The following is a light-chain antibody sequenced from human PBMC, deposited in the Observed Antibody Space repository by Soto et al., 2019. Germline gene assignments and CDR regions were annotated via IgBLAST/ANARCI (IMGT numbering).Light chain of an antibody. CDR2: KAS. J-gene: IGKJ1*01. Sequence: DVQVTQSPSTLSAAVGDRVTITCRTSQSVSSWLAWYQQKPGKAPKLLIYKASILESGVPSRFSGSGSGTDFNLTISSLQSDDFATYYCQQYHSYWTFGQGTKVEIK. V-gene: IGKV1-5*03. CDR1: QSVSSW. CDR3: QQYHSYWT.